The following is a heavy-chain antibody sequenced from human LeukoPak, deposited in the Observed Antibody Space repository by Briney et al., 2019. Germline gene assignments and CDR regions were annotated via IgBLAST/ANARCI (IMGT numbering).Heavy chain of an antibody. Sequence: GGSLRLSCEASGSLSGYAMSWVRQAPGKGLEWVLSISSSGSCIYYADSVKGRFTISRDNARNSVFLQMNSLRAEDTAIYYCARCALGVWADNYYMDVWGNGTTVTVSS. J-gene: IGHJ6*03. CDR2: ISSSGSCI. CDR3: ARCALGVWADNYYMDV. V-gene: IGHV3-21*01. D-gene: IGHD3-16*01. CDR1: GSLSGYA.